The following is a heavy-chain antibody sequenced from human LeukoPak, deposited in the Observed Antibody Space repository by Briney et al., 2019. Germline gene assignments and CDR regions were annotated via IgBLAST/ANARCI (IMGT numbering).Heavy chain of an antibody. Sequence: GASVKVSCKASGYTFTGYYMHWVRQAPGQGLEWMGWINPNSGGTNYAQRFQGRVTMTRDTSISTAYMELSRLRSDDTAVYYCAREWRYFDWFIVYWGQGTLVTVSS. CDR1: GYTFTGYY. V-gene: IGHV1-2*02. CDR3: AREWRYFDWFIVY. J-gene: IGHJ4*02. D-gene: IGHD3-9*01. CDR2: INPNSGGT.